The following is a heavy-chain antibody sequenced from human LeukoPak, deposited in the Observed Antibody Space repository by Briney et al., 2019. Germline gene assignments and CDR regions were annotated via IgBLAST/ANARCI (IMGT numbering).Heavy chain of an antibody. V-gene: IGHV4-39*01. Sequence: SETLSLTCTVSGGSISSSSYYWGWIRQPPGKGLEWIGNIYYSGSTYYNPSLKSRVTISVDTSKNQFSLKLSSVTAADTAVYYCARLGAVAHYYFDYWGQGTLVTVSS. D-gene: IGHD3-16*01. CDR3: ARLGAVAHYYFDY. J-gene: IGHJ4*02. CDR1: GGSISSSSYY. CDR2: IYYSGST.